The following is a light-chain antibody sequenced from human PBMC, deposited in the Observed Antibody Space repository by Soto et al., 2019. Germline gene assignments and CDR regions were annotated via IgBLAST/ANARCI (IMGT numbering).Light chain of an antibody. CDR2: AAS. V-gene: IGKV1-39*01. Sequence: DIQMNQSPSSLSASVKARVSITCRASQSISSYLNWYQQKPGKDPKLLIYAASSMQSGVPSRFSGSGSGTDFTLTISSLQPEDCATYYCHQSYSTPRTVGQGTKVDSK. J-gene: IGKJ1*01. CDR1: QSISSY. CDR3: HQSYSTPRT.